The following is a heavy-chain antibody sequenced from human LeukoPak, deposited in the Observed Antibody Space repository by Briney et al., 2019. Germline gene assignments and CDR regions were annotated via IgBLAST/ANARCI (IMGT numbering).Heavy chain of an antibody. CDR2: ISSSSSYI. D-gene: IGHD1-14*01. CDR1: GFTFSSYS. Sequence: GGSLRLSCAASGFTFSSYSMNWVRQAPGKGLEWVSSISSSSSYIYYADSVKGRFTISRDNAKNSLCLQMNSLRAEDTAVYYCARGTSLCYFDYWGQGTLVTVSS. CDR3: ARGTSLCYFDY. V-gene: IGHV3-21*01. J-gene: IGHJ4*02.